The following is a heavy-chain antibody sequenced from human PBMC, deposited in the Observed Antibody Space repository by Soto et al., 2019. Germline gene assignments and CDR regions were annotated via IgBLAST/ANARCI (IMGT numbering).Heavy chain of an antibody. V-gene: IGHV3-23*01. CDR2: ISGSGGST. J-gene: IGHJ4*02. Sequence: EVQLLESGGGLVQPGGSLRLSCAASGFTFSSYAMSWVRQAPGKGLEWVSAISGSGGSTYYADSVKGRFTISRDNPKNTLYLQMNSLRADDTAVYYCAKDLVVVPAASYGSDYWGQGTLVTVSS. CDR3: AKDLVVVPAASYGSDY. CDR1: GFTFSSYA. D-gene: IGHD2-2*01.